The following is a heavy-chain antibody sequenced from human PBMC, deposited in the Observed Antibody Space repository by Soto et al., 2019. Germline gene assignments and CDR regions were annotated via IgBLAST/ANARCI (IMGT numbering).Heavy chain of an antibody. CDR3: ARGKAWELAEYFQH. Sequence: EVQLVESGGGLVQPGGSLRLSCAASGFTFSSYSMNWVRQAPGKGLEWVSYISSSSSTIYYADSVKGRFTISRDNAKNSLYLQMNSLSDEDTAVYYCARGKAWELAEYFQHWGQGTLVTVSS. CDR1: GFTFSSYS. D-gene: IGHD1-26*01. J-gene: IGHJ1*01. V-gene: IGHV3-48*02. CDR2: ISSSSSTI.